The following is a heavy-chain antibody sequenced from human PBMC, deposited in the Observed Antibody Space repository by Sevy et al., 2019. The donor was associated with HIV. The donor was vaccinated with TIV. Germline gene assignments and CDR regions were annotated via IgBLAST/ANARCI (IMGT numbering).Heavy chain of an antibody. CDR3: ARTYYYDISGYYFPHYFDY. V-gene: IGHV4-59*12. Sequence: SETLSLTCTVSGGSISSYYWRWIRQPPGKGLEWIGYIYYSGSTNYNPSLKSRVTISVDTSKNQFSLKLSSVTAADAAVYYCARTYYYDISGYYFPHYFDYWGQGTLVTV. CDR1: GGSISSYY. J-gene: IGHJ4*02. CDR2: IYYSGST. D-gene: IGHD3-22*01.